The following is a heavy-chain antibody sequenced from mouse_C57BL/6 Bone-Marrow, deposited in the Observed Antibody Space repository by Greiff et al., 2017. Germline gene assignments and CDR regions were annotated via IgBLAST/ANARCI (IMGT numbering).Heavy chain of an antibody. CDR2: IYPTSGRT. CDR3: AGSGPLGRSFDY. Sequence: QVQLQQPGAELVKPGASVKMSCKASGYTFTSYWITWVKQRPGQGLEWIGDIYPTSGRTNYNEKFKSKAILTVDTSSNTAYRQLSSLTSEDSAVLSCAGSGPLGRSFDYWGQGTTLTVSS. J-gene: IGHJ2*01. D-gene: IGHD4-1*01. V-gene: IGHV1-55*01. CDR1: GYTFTSYW.